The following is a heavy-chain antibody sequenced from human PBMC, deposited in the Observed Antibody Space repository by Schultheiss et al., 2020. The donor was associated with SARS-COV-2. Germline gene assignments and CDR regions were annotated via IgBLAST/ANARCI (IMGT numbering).Heavy chain of an antibody. V-gene: IGHV3-73*01. CDR1: GFTFSGSA. J-gene: IGHJ6*02. CDR3: TRDLYGSGSNYYYYYGMDV. CDR2: IRSKANSYAT. Sequence: GGSLRLSCAASGFTFSGSAMHWVRQASGKGLEWVGRIRSKANSYATAYAASVKGRFTISRDDSKNTAYLQMNSLKTEDTAVYYCTRDLYGSGSNYYYYYGMDVWGQGTTVTVSS. D-gene: IGHD3-10*01.